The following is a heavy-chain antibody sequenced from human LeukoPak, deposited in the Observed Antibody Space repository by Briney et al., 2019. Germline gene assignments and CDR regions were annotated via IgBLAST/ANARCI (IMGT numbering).Heavy chain of an antibody. V-gene: IGHV5-51*01. CDR3: ARHVDSGSYIDY. D-gene: IGHD1-26*01. Sequence: GASLQISCKGSGYSFTSYWIGWVRRLPGKGLEGMGIIYPGDSDTRYSPSFQGQVTISADKSISTAYLQWSSLKASDTAMYYCARHVDSGSYIDYWGQGTLVTVSS. J-gene: IGHJ4*02. CDR1: GYSFTSYW. CDR2: IYPGDSDT.